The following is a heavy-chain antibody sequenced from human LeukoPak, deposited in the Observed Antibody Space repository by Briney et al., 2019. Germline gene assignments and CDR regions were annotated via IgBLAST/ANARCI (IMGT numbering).Heavy chain of an antibody. Sequence: GGSLRLSCAASGFTFSSYEMNWVRQAPGKGLEWVSYISSSGSTIYYADSVKGRFTISRDNAKNSLYLQMNSLRAEDTAVYYCAREDPIGPYYYDSSGSPSLFDYWGQGTLVIVSS. CDR3: AREDPIGPYYYDSSGSPSLFDY. D-gene: IGHD3-22*01. CDR1: GFTFSSYE. J-gene: IGHJ4*02. V-gene: IGHV3-48*03. CDR2: ISSSGSTI.